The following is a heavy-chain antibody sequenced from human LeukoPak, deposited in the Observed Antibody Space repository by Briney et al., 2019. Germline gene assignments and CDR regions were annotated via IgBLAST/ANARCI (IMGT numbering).Heavy chain of an antibody. D-gene: IGHD3-16*01. CDR1: GFTFTSYW. V-gene: IGHV3-7*05. Sequence: PGGSLRLSCAASGFTFTSYWMSWVRQAPGKGLEWVVSIKQDGSDKYYVDSVKGRFTISRDNTKSSLYLQMNSLRAEDTAVYYCARGGTITWVEDYWGQGTLVTVSS. J-gene: IGHJ4*02. CDR2: IKQDGSDK. CDR3: ARGGTITWVEDY.